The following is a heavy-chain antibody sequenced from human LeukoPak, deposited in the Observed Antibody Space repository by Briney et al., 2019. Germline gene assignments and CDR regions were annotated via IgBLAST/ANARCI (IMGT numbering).Heavy chain of an antibody. CDR3: ARAPRRFRGIIITPLYYFDY. D-gene: IGHD3-10*01. J-gene: IGHJ4*02. V-gene: IGHV3-11*01. CDR2: ISSSGTSI. Sequence: PGGSLRLSCAASGFTFSDYYMSWIRQAPGKGLEWVSYISSSGTSIYYADFMKGRFTISRDNAKNSLYLQFNSLRAEDTAVYFCARAPRRFRGIIITPLYYFDYWGQGTLVTVSS. CDR1: GFTFSDYY.